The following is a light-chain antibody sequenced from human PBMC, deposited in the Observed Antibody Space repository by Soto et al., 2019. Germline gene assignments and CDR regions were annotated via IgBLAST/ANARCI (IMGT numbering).Light chain of an antibody. CDR1: SSDVGVYNY. CDR3: SSYTTSNTRQIV. J-gene: IGLJ1*01. Sequence: QSALTQPASVSGSPGQSITISCTGTSSDVGVYNYVSWYQQHPGKAPKFMIYDVSNRTSGVSNRFSGSKSGTTASLTISGLQAEDEDDYYCSSYTTSNTRQIVFGTGTKLTVL. V-gene: IGLV2-14*01. CDR2: DVS.